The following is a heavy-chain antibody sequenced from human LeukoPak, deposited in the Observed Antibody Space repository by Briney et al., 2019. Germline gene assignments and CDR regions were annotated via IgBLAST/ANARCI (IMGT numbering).Heavy chain of an antibody. CDR2: ISSSSSYI. V-gene: IGHV3-21*01. Sequence: GGSLRLSCAASGFTFSSYAMSWVRQAPGKGLELVSSISSSSSYIYYADSVKGRFTISRDNAKNSLYLQMNSLRAEDTAVYYCARDRSGSTLDYWGQGTLVTVSS. J-gene: IGHJ4*02. CDR1: GFTFSSYA. D-gene: IGHD6-19*01. CDR3: ARDRSGSTLDY.